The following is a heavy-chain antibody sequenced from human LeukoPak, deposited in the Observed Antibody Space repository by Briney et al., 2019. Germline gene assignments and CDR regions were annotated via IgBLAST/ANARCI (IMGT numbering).Heavy chain of an antibody. D-gene: IGHD6-19*01. J-gene: IGHJ4*02. CDR2: ISSSSSYI. CDR1: GFTFSSYS. Sequence: SGGSLRLSCAASGFTFSSYSMNWVRQAPGKGLEWVSSISSSSSYIYYADSVKGRFTISRDNAKNSLYLQMNSLRAEDTAVYYCARLSLVGGYFDYWGQGTLVTVSS. CDR3: ARLSLVGGYFDY. V-gene: IGHV3-21*01.